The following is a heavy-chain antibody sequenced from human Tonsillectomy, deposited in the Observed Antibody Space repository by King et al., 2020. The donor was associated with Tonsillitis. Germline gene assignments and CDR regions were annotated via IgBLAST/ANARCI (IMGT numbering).Heavy chain of an antibody. CDR3: ARTRIAVSGPYYFDY. Sequence: QLVQSGAEVKKPGESLKISCKGSGYSFSRNWIGWVRQMPGKGLEWMGIIYPGDSETRYSPSFQGQVTFSADKSISTAYLQWSSLKASDTAMYYCARTRIAVSGPYYFDYWGQGTLVTVSS. V-gene: IGHV5-51*01. CDR1: GYSFSRNW. D-gene: IGHD6-19*01. J-gene: IGHJ4*02. CDR2: IYPGDSET.